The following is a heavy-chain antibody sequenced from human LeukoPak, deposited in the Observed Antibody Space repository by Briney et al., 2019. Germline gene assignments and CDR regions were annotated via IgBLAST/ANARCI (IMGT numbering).Heavy chain of an antibody. D-gene: IGHD3-3*01. CDR2: INHSGST. CDR3: ARGDFWSGYPFDY. CDR1: GGYFSGYY. Sequence: PSETLSLTCAVYGGYFSGYYWSWIRQPPGKGLEWIGEINHSGSTNYNPSLKSRVTISVDTSKNQFSLKLSSVTAADTAVYYCARGDFWSGYPFDYWGQGTLVTVSS. J-gene: IGHJ4*02. V-gene: IGHV4-34*01.